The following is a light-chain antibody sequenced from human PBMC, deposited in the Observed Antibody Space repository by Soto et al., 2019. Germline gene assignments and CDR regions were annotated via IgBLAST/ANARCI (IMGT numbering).Light chain of an antibody. CDR3: QQYDSSPPFA. Sequence: EIVLTQSPGTLSLSRGESATLSCRPSQPISAAYLAWYQQKPGQAPRLLIYGTSNKVTGVPDRFRGRGSGTDFTLTISRLEPEDCAVYYCQQYDSSPPFAFGPGTKVHI. CDR1: QPISAAY. V-gene: IGKV3-20*01. CDR2: GTS. J-gene: IGKJ3*01.